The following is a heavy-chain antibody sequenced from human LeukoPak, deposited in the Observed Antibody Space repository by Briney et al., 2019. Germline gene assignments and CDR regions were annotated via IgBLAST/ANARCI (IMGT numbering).Heavy chain of an antibody. CDR2: IIPIFGTT. Sequence: SVKVSCKASGGTFSNDGISWVRQAPGQGLEWMGGIIPIFGTTKYAQKFQGRVTITRDGSTSTAYMELSSLRSDDTAVYYCARMPTNMYYYFYMDVWGKGTTVTVSS. V-gene: IGHV1-69*05. J-gene: IGHJ6*03. D-gene: IGHD5-24*01. CDR3: ARMPTNMYYYFYMDV. CDR1: GGTFSNDG.